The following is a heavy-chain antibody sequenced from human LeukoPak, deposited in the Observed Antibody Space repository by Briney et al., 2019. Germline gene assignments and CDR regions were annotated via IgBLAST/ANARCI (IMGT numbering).Heavy chain of an antibody. J-gene: IGHJ4*02. V-gene: IGHV4-39*07. CDR2: IYYSGST. D-gene: IGHD2-2*01. CDR1: GGSISNNNYY. CDR3: ARDALGYCSSTSCSD. Sequence: PSETLSLTCTVSGGSISNNNYYWGWIRQPPGKGLEWIGSIYYSGSTYYNPSLKSRVTISVDTSKNQFSLKLSSVTAADTAVYYCARDALGYCSSTSCSDWGQGTLVTVSS.